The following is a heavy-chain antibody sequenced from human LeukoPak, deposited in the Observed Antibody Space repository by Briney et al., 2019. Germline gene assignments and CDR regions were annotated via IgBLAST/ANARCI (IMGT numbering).Heavy chain of an antibody. J-gene: IGHJ4*02. V-gene: IGHV4-59*01. CDR3: ARVLDCTNSVCYYFDY. D-gene: IGHD2-8*01. CDR1: GGSISSYY. Sequence: PSETLSLTCTVSGGSISSYYWSWIRQPPGKGLEWIGYIYYSGSTNYNPSLKSRVTISVDTSKNQFSLKLSSVTAADTAVYYCARVLDCTNSVCYYFDYWGQGTLVTVSS. CDR2: IYYSGST.